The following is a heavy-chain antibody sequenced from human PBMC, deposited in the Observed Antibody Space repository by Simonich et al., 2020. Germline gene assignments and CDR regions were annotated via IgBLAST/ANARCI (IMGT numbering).Heavy chain of an antibody. CDR3: ARDREVYGSGSYYNY. D-gene: IGHD3-10*01. CDR2: IKQDGSEK. V-gene: IGHV3-7*01. Sequence: EVQLVESGGGLVQPGGSLRLSCAASGFTFSSYWMSWVRQAPGKGLEWVTNIKQDGSEKYYADSVKGLFTISRDNAKNSLYLQMNSLRAEDTAVYYCARDREVYGSGSYYNYWGQGTLVTVSS. CDR1: GFTFSSYW. J-gene: IGHJ4*02.